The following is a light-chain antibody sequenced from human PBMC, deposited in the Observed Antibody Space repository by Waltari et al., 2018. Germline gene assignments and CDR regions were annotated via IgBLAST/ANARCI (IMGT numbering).Light chain of an antibody. CDR1: NGSICHNY. CDR2: EDI. J-gene: IGLJ2*01. V-gene: IGLV6-57*03. Sequence: FMFTQPHPVSESPGKPITGFCTRSNGSICHNYLQWYQQRPGSALTHVIFEDIERRSGVLVRCPVSITSSSNSASLPASGVRAEAEADYYCQCYDGYSFKIFGGGTEVTVL. CDR3: QCYDGYSFKI.